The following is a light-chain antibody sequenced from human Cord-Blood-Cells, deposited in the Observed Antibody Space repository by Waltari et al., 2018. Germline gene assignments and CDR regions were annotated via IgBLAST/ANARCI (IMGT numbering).Light chain of an antibody. CDR1: QSISSY. CDR3: QQSYSTPYT. CDR2: AAS. V-gene: IGKV1-39*01. Sequence: DIQMTKSPSSLSASVGDRVTITCRASQSISSYLNWYQQKPGKAPKLLIYAASSLQSGVPSRFSGSGSGTDFTRTISSLQPEDFATYYCQQSYSTPYTVGQGTKLEIK. J-gene: IGKJ2*01.